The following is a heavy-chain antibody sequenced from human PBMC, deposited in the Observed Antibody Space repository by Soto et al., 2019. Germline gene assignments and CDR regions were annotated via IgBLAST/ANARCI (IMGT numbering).Heavy chain of an antibody. D-gene: IGHD1-26*01. Sequence: QVQLQESGPGLVKPSETLSLTCTVSGGSVSSGSYYWSWIRQPPGKGLEWIGYIYYSGSTYYNPSLKSRVTISVDTSKNQFSLKLSSVTAADPAVYYCARDRGVGATTDYWGQGTLVTVSS. CDR2: IYYSGST. J-gene: IGHJ4*02. CDR3: ARDRGVGATTDY. CDR1: GGSVSSGSYY. V-gene: IGHV4-30-4*08.